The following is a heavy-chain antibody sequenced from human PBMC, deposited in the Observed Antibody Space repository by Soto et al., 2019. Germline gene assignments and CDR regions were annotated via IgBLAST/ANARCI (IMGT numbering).Heavy chain of an antibody. J-gene: IGHJ4*02. CDR2: ISYDGSNK. V-gene: IGHV3-30-3*01. D-gene: IGHD5-12*01. CDR3: ARDVEDGYNPFDY. CDR1: GFTFSSYA. Sequence: PWGSLRLSCSASGFTFSSYAMHWCRQAPGKGLEWVAVISYDGSNKYYADSVKGRFTISRDNSKNTLYLQMNSLRAEDTAVYYCARDVEDGYNPFDYWGQGTLVTVSS.